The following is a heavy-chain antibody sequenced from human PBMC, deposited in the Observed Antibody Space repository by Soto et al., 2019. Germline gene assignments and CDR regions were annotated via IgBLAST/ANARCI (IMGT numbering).Heavy chain of an antibody. Sequence: QVHLVQSRAEVKKPGASVKVSCKASGYTFTGYYMHWVRQAPGQGLEWMGWINPTTGGTNFEQKFQGRLTMTRDTSISTAYMELSGLTSDDTAVYYCTRKVATFNFDSWGQGTLVTVSS. V-gene: IGHV1-2*02. CDR3: TRKVATFNFDS. CDR2: INPTTGGT. CDR1: GYTFTGYY. D-gene: IGHD5-12*01. J-gene: IGHJ4*02.